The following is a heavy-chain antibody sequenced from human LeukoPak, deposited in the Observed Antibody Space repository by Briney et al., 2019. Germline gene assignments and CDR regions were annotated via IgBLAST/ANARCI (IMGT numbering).Heavy chain of an antibody. CDR3: ANSLSYQLLSSFDY. J-gene: IGHJ4*02. CDR2: IYANGST. D-gene: IGHD2-2*01. V-gene: IGHV3-53*01. CDR1: GFTLRVNY. Sequence: GGSLRLSCAASGFTLRVNYMTWVRQAPGKGLEWVSVIYANGSTYYPDSVKGRFTISRDNSKSSLYLQMNSLRAEDTAVYYCANSLSYQLLSSFDYWGQGTLVTVSS.